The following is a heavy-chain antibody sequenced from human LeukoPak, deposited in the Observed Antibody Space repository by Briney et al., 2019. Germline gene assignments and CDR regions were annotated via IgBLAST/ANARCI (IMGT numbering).Heavy chain of an antibody. D-gene: IGHD3-22*01. Sequence: GRSLRLSCAASGFTFSSYAMHWVRQAPGKGLEWVAVISYDGSNKYYADSVKGRFTISRDNSKNTLYLQMNSLRAEDTAVYYCAKGTVMIDHDAFDIWGQGTMVTVSS. J-gene: IGHJ3*02. CDR1: GFTFSSYA. CDR3: AKGTVMIDHDAFDI. CDR2: ISYDGSNK. V-gene: IGHV3-30-3*01.